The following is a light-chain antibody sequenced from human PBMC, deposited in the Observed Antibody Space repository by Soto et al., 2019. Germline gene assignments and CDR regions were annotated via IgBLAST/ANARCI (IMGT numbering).Light chain of an antibody. CDR1: QRIDNSY. J-gene: IGKJ3*01. CDR2: RAS. V-gene: IGKV3-20*01. CDR3: QQYGSSIT. Sequence: DIVLTQSPGTRSLSPGERATLSCRASQRIDNSYLAWYQQKPGRAPRLLIYRASSRATGIPDRFSGSASGTDFSLTISRLEPEDFAVYYCQQYGSSITFGPGTKVDIK.